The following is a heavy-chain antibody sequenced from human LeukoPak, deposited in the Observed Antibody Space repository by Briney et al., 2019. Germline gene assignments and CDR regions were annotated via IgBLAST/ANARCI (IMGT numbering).Heavy chain of an antibody. CDR2: IIPIFGTA. CDR1: GGTFSSYA. V-gene: IGHV1-69*06. D-gene: IGHD6-25*01. J-gene: IGHJ5*02. CDR3: ARVEADWFDP. Sequence: SVKVSCKASGGTFSSYAISWVRQAPGQGLEWMGGIIPIFGTANYAQKFQGRVTITADKSTSTAYMELRSLRSDDTAVYYCARVEADWFDPWGQGTLVTVSS.